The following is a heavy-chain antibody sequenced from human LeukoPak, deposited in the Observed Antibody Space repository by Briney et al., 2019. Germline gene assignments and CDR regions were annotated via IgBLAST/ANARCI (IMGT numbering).Heavy chain of an antibody. CDR2: INPNSGGT. CDR3: ARDLPHGSGYFSEEAFDY. Sequence: GASVKVSCKTSGYTFTGYYMHWVRQAPGQGLEWMGWINPNSGGTNYAQKFQGRVTMTRDTSISTAYMELSRLRSDDTAVYYCARDLPHGSGYFSEEAFDYWGQGTLVTVSS. CDR1: GYTFTGYY. D-gene: IGHD3-22*01. J-gene: IGHJ4*02. V-gene: IGHV1-2*02.